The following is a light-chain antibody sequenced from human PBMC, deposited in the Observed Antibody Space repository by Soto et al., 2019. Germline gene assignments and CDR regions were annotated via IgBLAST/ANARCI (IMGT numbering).Light chain of an antibody. CDR3: QQRSTWPT. J-gene: IGKJ5*01. CDR1: KSVDFH. Sequence: VLTQSPATLSLAPGKRATLSCRASKSVDFHLAWYQQKPGQAPRLLIYDASVRATGTPARFSGSGSGTAFTLTISSLEPEDFALYYCQQRSTWPTFGQGTRLEIK. V-gene: IGKV3-11*01. CDR2: DAS.